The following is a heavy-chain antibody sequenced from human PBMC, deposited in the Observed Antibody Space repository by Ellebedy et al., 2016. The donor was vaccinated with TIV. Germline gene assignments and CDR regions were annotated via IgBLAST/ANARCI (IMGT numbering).Heavy chain of an antibody. J-gene: IGHJ4*02. CDR1: GFIFSSYT. CDR2: ISSRTGNI. CDR3: ARLPGATKSTDFDY. Sequence: GESLKISCAASGFIFSSYTMSWVRQAPGKGLEWVSSISSRTGNIYYAGSVKGRFTISRDNAKNSLYLQMNSLRAEDTAIYYCARLPGATKSTDFDYWGQGTLVTVSS. V-gene: IGHV3-21*01. D-gene: IGHD1-26*01.